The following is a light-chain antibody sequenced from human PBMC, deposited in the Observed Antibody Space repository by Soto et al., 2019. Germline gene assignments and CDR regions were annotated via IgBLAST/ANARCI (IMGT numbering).Light chain of an antibody. CDR3: QQNFSPFVT. CDR1: ETITYY. V-gene: IGKV1-39*01. J-gene: IGKJ4*01. Sequence: DIQMTQSPPSLSASVGDRVTITCRASETITYYLNWYQVKPGKAPKLLIYSASLLQPGVPSRFSGSGYGTDFTLTLSGLQHEDSATYYCQQNFSPFVTFGAGTRV. CDR2: SAS.